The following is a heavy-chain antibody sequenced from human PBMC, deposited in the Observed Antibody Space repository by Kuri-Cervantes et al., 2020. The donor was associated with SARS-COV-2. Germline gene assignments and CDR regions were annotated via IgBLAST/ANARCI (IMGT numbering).Heavy chain of an antibody. CDR1: GFTFSSYA. CDR3: ARDPGGESRAIDY. Sequence: GGSLRLSCAASGFTFSSYAMSWVRQAPGKGLEWVSAISGSGGSTYYADSVKGRFTISRDNSKNTLYLQMNSLRAEDTAVYYCARDPGGESRAIDYWGQGTLVTVSS. V-gene: IGHV3-23*01. CDR2: ISGSGGST. J-gene: IGHJ4*02. D-gene: IGHD1-14*01.